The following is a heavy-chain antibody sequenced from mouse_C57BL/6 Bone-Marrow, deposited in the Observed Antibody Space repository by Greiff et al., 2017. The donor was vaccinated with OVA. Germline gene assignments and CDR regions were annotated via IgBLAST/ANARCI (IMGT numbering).Heavy chain of an antibody. CDR1: GFNIKDDY. CDR3: TTEWFAY. V-gene: IGHV14-4*01. CDR2: IDPENGDT. Sequence: EVQLQESGAELVRPGASVKLSCTASGFNIKDDYMHWVKQRPEQGLEWIGWIDPENGDTEYASKFQGKATITADTSSNTAYLQLSSLTSEDTAVYYCTTEWFAYWGQGTLVTVSA. J-gene: IGHJ3*01.